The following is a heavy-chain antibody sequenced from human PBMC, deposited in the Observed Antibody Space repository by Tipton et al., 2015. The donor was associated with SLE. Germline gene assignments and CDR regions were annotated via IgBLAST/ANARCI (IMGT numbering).Heavy chain of an antibody. CDR2: ISIGGDTI. D-gene: IGHD6-13*01. CDR1: GVTFSSCE. V-gene: IGHV3-48*03. CDR3: AGAPSRGSNWYAPLDY. Sequence: SGVTFSSCEMNWVRQAAGKGPEWISYISIGGDTIYYADSVKGRFTISRDNAENSLFLQMHSLRAEDTAVYYCAGAPSRGSNWYAPLDYWGRGTLVTVSS. J-gene: IGHJ4*02.